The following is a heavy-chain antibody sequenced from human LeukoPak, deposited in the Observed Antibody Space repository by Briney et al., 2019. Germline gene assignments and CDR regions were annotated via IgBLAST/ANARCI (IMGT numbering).Heavy chain of an antibody. CDR3: AKDKPGPPYCRGTNCFDAFDI. CDR1: GFTFDDYA. Sequence: GGSLRLSCAASGFTFDDYAMSWVRQAPGKGLEWVSAISASAANTYYPDSVKGRFSVSRDNSKTTLYLQMNRLRGDDTAVYYCAKDKPGPPYCRGTNCFDAFDIWGQGTMVTVSS. D-gene: IGHD2-2*01. CDR2: ISASAANT. V-gene: IGHV3-23*01. J-gene: IGHJ3*02.